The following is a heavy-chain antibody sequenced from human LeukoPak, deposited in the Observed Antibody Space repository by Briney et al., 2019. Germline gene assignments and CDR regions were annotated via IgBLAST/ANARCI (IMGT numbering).Heavy chain of an antibody. CDR3: ARGGNYYDSSGYYQGEFDY. J-gene: IGHJ4*02. CDR2: IYSGGST. Sequence: GGSLRLSCAASGFTFSGSWMSWVRQAPGKGLEWVSVIYSGGSTYYEDSVKGRFTISRHNSKNTLYLQMNSLRAEDTAVYYCARGGNYYDSSGYYQGEFDYWGQGTLVTVSS. D-gene: IGHD3-22*01. CDR1: GFTFSGSW. V-gene: IGHV3-53*04.